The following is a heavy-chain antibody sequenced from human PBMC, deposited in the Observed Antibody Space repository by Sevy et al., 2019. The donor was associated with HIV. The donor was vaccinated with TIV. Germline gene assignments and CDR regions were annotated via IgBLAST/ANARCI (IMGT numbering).Heavy chain of an antibody. CDR2: IKSKTDGGTT. D-gene: IGHD3-3*01. J-gene: IGHJ2*01. Sequence: GGSLRLSCAASGLTFSNAWMTWVRQAPGNGLEWVGRIKSKTDGGTTDYAAPVKGRFTISRDDSKNTLYLQMNSLKTEDTAVYYCTTKSDFWSGYQYFDLWGRGTLVTVSS. CDR1: GLTFSNAW. CDR3: TTKSDFWSGYQYFDL. V-gene: IGHV3-15*01.